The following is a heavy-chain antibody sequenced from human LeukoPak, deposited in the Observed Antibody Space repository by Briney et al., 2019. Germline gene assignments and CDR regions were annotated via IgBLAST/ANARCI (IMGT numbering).Heavy chain of an antibody. CDR3: ARSASTNTIFGVVIDNWFDP. CDR1: GGSISSSSYY. D-gene: IGHD3-3*01. V-gene: IGHV4-39*07. CDR2: IYYSGST. J-gene: IGHJ5*02. Sequence: SETLSLTCTVSGGSISSSSYYWGWIRQPPGKGLEWIGSIYYSGSTYYNPSLKSRVTISVDTSKNQFSLNLISVTAPDTAVYYCARSASTNTIFGVVIDNWFDPWGQGTLVTVSS.